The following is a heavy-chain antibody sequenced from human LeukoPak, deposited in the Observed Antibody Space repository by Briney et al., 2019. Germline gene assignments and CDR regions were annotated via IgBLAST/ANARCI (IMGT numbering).Heavy chain of an antibody. Sequence: ASVKVSCKASGYTFTSYYMHWVRQAPGQGLEWMGIINPSGGSTSYAQKFQGRVTMTRDTSTSTVYMELSSLRSEDTAVYYCARAYDSSGYYRYNWFDPWGQGTLVTVSS. CDR3: ARAYDSSGYYRYNWFDP. CDR2: INPSGGST. CDR1: GYTFTSYY. J-gene: IGHJ5*02. V-gene: IGHV1-46*01. D-gene: IGHD3-22*01.